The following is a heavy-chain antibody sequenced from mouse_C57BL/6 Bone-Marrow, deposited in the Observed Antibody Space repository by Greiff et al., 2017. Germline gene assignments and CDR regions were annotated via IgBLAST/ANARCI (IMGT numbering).Heavy chain of an antibody. CDR1: GYAFSSSW. CDR3: ACLLWLRRAWVAY. D-gene: IGHD2-2*01. J-gene: IGHJ3*01. CDR2: YYPGDGGT. Sequence: VQLQQSGPELVKPGASVKISCKASGYAFSSSWMNWVKQRPGKGLVWIGRYYPGDGGTNYNGKFKGKATLTADKSSSTAYMQLSSLTSEDSAVYFCACLLWLRRAWVAYWGQGTLVTVSA. V-gene: IGHV1-82*01.